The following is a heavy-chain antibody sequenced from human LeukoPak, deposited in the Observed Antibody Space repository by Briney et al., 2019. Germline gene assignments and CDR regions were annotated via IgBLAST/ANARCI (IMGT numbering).Heavy chain of an antibody. Sequence: PGGSLRLSCAASGFTFSSHAMSWVRQAPGKGLEWVSAISGSGGSTYYADSVKGRFTISRDNSKNTLYLQMNSLRAEDTAVYYCAKLGAYSVYYYMDVWGKGTTVTVSS. CDR3: AKLGAYSVYYYMDV. V-gene: IGHV3-23*01. CDR1: GFTFSSHA. CDR2: ISGSGGST. J-gene: IGHJ6*03. D-gene: IGHD1-26*01.